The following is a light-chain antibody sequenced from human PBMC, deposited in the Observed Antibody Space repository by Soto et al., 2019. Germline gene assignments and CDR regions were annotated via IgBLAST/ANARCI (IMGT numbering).Light chain of an antibody. CDR3: QKYGPTQYT. CDR1: QSVISTY. J-gene: IGKJ2*01. CDR2: GAS. V-gene: IGKV3-20*01. Sequence: EVVLTQSQGTLSLSPGERATLSCRASQSVISTYLAWYQQKPGQAPRLLIYGASSRADGVPARFSGSGSGTDFTLTISGLDPEDCAIYYCQKYGPTQYTFGKGNQLDFK.